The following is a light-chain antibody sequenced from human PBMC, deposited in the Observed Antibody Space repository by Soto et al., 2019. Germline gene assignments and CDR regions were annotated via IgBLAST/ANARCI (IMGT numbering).Light chain of an antibody. CDR3: QQLDNYPRT. CDR2: TAS. V-gene: IGKV1-9*01. CDR1: QGISSY. Sequence: DIPLTQSPSFLSASVGDRVTITCRASQGISSYLAWYQLKPGKAPKLLISTASTLQSGVPSRFSGSGSGTEFTLTISSLQPEDFANYYCQQLDNYPRTFGQGTKVEIK. J-gene: IGKJ1*01.